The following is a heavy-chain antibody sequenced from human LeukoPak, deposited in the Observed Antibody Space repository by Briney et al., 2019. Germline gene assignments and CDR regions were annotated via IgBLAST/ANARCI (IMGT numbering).Heavy chain of an antibody. V-gene: IGHV4-34*01. CDR2: INHSGSI. D-gene: IGHD3-10*01. CDR3: ARQRKYMVRGVAPYYFDY. Sequence: PSETLSLTCAVYGGSFSGYYWSWIRQPPGKGLEWIGEINHSGSINYNPSLKSRVTISVDTSKNQFSLKLSSVTAADTAVYYCARQRKYMVRGVAPYYFDYWGQGTLVTVSS. CDR1: GGSFSGYY. J-gene: IGHJ4*02.